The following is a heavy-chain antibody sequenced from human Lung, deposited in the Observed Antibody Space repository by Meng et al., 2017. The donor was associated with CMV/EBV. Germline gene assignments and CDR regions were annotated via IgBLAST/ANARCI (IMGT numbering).Heavy chain of an antibody. CDR1: GFTLSSYS. CDR2: ISSSSSYI. J-gene: IGHJ3*02. CDR3: TCKGYSYGDDAFDI. V-gene: IGHV3-21*01. Sequence: SCAASGFTLSSYSMNWVRQAPGKGLEWGSSISSSSSYIYYADSVKGRFTISRDNDKNSLYLQMNSLRAEDTAVYYCTCKGYSYGDDAFDIWGQGTXVTVSS. D-gene: IGHD5-18*01.